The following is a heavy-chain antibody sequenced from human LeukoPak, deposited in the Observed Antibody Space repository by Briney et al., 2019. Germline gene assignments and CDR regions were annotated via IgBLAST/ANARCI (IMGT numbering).Heavy chain of an antibody. CDR2: TYYRSKWYN. CDR3: ARLDPIYYYGMDV. J-gene: IGHJ6*02. CDR1: GDSVSSNSAA. V-gene: IGHV6-1*01. Sequence: SQTFSLTCAISGDSVSSNSAAWNWIRQSPSRGLEWLGRTYYRSKWYNDYAVSVKSRITINPDTSKNQFSLKLSSVTAADTAVYYCARLDPIYYYGMDVWGQGTTVTVSS.